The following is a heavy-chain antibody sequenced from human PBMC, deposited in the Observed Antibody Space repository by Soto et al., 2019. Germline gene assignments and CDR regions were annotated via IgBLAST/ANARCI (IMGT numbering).Heavy chain of an antibody. J-gene: IGHJ5*02. CDR1: GGSISSSNW. CDR2: IYHSGST. V-gene: IGHV4-4*02. CDR3: ARIYYYDSSGYYFWWFAP. Sequence: PSGTLSLTCTVSGGSISSSNWWSWVRQPPGKGLEWIGEIYHSGSTNYNPSLKSRVTISVDKSKNQFSLKLSSVTAADTAVYYCARIYYYDSSGYYFWWFAPWGQGTLVTVSS. D-gene: IGHD3-22*01.